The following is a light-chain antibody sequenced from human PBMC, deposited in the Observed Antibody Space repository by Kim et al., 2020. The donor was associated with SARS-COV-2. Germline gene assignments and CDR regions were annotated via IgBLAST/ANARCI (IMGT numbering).Light chain of an antibody. Sequence: LSLSPGERATLSCRASQSVSSYLAWYQQKPGQAPRLLIYDASNRATGIPARFSGSGSGTDFTLTISSLEPEDFAVYYCQQRSNWAFGQGTKVDIK. CDR3: QQRSNWA. V-gene: IGKV3-11*01. CDR2: DAS. CDR1: QSVSSY. J-gene: IGKJ1*01.